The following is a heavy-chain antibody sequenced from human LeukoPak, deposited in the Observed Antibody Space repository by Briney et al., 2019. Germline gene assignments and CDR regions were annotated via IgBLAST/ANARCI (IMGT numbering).Heavy chain of an antibody. D-gene: IGHD1-26*01. CDR3: AREGAYSGTYYLDY. J-gene: IGHJ4*02. V-gene: IGHV6-1*01. Sequence: QTLSLTCAISGDCVSSNRVAWNWIRQSPSRGLEWLGRTYYRSKWYDEYALSVKSRITIIPDTSKNHFSLQLNSVTPGDTAVYFCAREGAYSGTYYLDYWGQGTLVTVSS. CDR2: TYYRSKWYD. CDR1: GDCVSSNRVA.